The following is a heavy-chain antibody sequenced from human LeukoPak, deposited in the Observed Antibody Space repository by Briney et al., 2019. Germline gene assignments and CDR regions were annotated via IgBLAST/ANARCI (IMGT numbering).Heavy chain of an antibody. CDR2: INHSGST. CDR1: GGSFSGYY. J-gene: IGHJ4*02. D-gene: IGHD6-13*01. CDR3: ARDAGAAGAERGLDY. Sequence: PSETLSLTCAVYGGSFSGYYWSWIRQPPGKGLEWIGEINHSGSTNYNPSLKSRVTISVDTSKNQFSLKLSSVTAADTAVYYCARDAGAAGAERGLDYWGQGTLVTVSS. V-gene: IGHV4-34*01.